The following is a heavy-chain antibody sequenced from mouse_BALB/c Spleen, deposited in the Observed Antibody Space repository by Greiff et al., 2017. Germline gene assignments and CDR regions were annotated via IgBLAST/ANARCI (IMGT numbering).Heavy chain of an antibody. CDR1: GFNIKDTY. CDR3: ASGSSSYYYAMDY. Sequence: EVQLQESGAELVKPGASVKLSCTASGFNIKDTYMHWVKQRPEQGLEWIGRIDPANGNTKYDPKFQGKATITADTSSNTAYLQLSSLTSEDTAVYYCASGSSSYYYAMDYWGQGTSVTVSS. J-gene: IGHJ4*01. D-gene: IGHD1-1*01. V-gene: IGHV14-3*02. CDR2: IDPANGNT.